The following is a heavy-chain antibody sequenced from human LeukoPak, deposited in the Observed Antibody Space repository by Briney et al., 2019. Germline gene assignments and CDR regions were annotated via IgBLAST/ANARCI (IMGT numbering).Heavy chain of an antibody. CDR3: ARHHRPYSTFDY. Sequence: GSLRLSCAASGFTFSSYAMSWVRQPPGKGLEWIGSIYYSGNTYYNPSLKSRVTISVDTSKNQFSLKLSSVTAADTAVYYCARHHRPYSTFDYWGQGTLVTVSS. V-gene: IGHV4-39*01. CDR1: GFTFSSYA. CDR2: IYYSGNT. J-gene: IGHJ4*02. D-gene: IGHD2/OR15-2a*01.